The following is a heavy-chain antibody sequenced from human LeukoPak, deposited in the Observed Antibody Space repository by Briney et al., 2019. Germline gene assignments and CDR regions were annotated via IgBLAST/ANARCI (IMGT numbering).Heavy chain of an antibody. CDR2: ISWNSGSI. J-gene: IGHJ3*02. D-gene: IGHD1-26*01. CDR1: GFTFDDYA. CDR3: AKDHRVGATTGLAFDI. V-gene: IGHV3-9*01. Sequence: GRSLRLSCAASGFTFDDYAMHWVRQAPGKGLEWVSGISWNSGSIGYADSVKGRFTISRDNAKNSLYLQMNSLRAEDTALYYCAKDHRVGATTGLAFDIWSQGTMVTVSS.